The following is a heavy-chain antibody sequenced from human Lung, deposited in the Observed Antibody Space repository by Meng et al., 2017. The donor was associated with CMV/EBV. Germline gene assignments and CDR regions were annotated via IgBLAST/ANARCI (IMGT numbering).Heavy chain of an antibody. Sequence: GEXXKISCAASGFTFSGSAMHWVRQASGKGLEWVGRIRSKANSYATAYAASVKGRFTISRDDSKNTAYLQMNSLKTEDTAVYYCTRRGPAAMGGMAVWVKGTTVPVSS. CDR3: TRRGPAAMGGMAV. V-gene: IGHV3-73*01. J-gene: IGHJ6*04. CDR2: IRSKANSYAT. D-gene: IGHD2-2*01. CDR1: GFTFSGSA.